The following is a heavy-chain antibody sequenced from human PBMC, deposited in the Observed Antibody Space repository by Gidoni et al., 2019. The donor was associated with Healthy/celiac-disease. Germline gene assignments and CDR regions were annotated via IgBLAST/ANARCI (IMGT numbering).Heavy chain of an antibody. J-gene: IGHJ4*02. CDR3: ARAFFGEVLTGYYNY. D-gene: IGHD3-9*01. CDR2: VIPIFGTA. Sequence: QVQLVQSGAEVKKPGSSVKVSCKASGGAFSSYAISWGRQAPGQGLEWMGGVIPIFGTANYAQKFQGRVTITADKSTSTAYMELSSLRSEDTAVYYCARAFFGEVLTGYYNYWGQGTLVTVSS. V-gene: IGHV1-69*06. CDR1: GGAFSSYA.